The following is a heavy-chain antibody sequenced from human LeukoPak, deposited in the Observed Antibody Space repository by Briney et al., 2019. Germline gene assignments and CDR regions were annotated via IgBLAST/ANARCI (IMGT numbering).Heavy chain of an antibody. V-gene: IGHV4-39*07. CDR3: ETYSSSWYSKAWFDP. Sequence: SETLSLTCTVSGGSISSSSYYWGWIRQPPGKGLEWIGSIYYSGSTYYNPSLKSRVTISVDTSKNQFSLKLSSVTAADTAVYYCETYSSSWYSKAWFDPWGQGTLVTVSS. CDR1: GGSISSSSYY. J-gene: IGHJ5*02. CDR2: IYYSGST. D-gene: IGHD6-13*01.